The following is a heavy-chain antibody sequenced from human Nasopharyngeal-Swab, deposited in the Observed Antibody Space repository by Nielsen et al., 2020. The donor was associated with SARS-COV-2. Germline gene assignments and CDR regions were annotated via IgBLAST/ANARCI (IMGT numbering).Heavy chain of an antibody. CDR3: ATLYGSGIYAGYYYYYGMDV. CDR2: INNDGSST. CDR1: GFTFSNYW. J-gene: IGHJ6*02. Sequence: GGSLRLSCAASGFTFSNYWMHWVRQAPGKGLVWVSRINNDGSSTTDADSVKGRFTISRDNAKNSLYLQMNSLRAEDTAVYYCATLYGSGIYAGYYYYYGMDVWGQGTTVTVSS. V-gene: IGHV3-74*03. D-gene: IGHD3-10*01.